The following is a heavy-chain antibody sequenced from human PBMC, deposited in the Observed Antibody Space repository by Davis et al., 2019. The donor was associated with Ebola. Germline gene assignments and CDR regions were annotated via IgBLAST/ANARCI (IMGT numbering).Heavy chain of an antibody. CDR2: IIPILGIA. CDR3: ARAPDYYYYYGMDV. V-gene: IGHV1-69*04. CDR1: GGTFSSYA. Sequence: SVKVSCKASGGTFSSYAISWVRQAPGQGLEWMGRIIPILGIANYAQKFQGRVTITADKSTSTAYMELSSLRSEDTDVYYCARAPDYYYYYGMDVWGQGTTVTVSS. J-gene: IGHJ6*02.